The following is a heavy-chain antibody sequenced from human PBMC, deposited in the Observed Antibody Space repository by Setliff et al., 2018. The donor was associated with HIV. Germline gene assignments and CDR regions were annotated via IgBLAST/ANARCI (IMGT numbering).Heavy chain of an antibody. V-gene: IGHV4-4*09. Sequence: SETLSLTCTVSGDTDFYWNWIRQPPGKGLEWIGYIHASGKTNYNPSLKSRVTISLDMSKMQFSLHLTSVTAADTAVYYCATLDPSGGNFLAYWGQGTLVTVSS. D-gene: IGHD2-21*02. CDR2: IHASGKT. CDR1: GDTDFY. J-gene: IGHJ4*02. CDR3: ATLDPSGGNFLAY.